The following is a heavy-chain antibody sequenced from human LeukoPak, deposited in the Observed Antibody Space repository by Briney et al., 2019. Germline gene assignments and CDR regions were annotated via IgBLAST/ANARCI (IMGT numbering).Heavy chain of an antibody. CDR3: ARRISGYYIDY. CDR2: IWPSDSDT. D-gene: IGHD1-26*01. Sequence: GESLKISCVGSGYSFTTYWIGWVRQMPGKGLEWMGIIWPSDSDTRYSPSFQGQATISADKSISTAYLQWSSLKASDTAIYFCARRISGYYIDYWGQGTLVSVSS. J-gene: IGHJ4*02. CDR1: GYSFTTYW. V-gene: IGHV5-51*01.